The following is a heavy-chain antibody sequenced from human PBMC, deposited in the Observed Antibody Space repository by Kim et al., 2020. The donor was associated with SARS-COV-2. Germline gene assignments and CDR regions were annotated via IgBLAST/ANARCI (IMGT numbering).Heavy chain of an antibody. J-gene: IGHJ4*02. CDR3: ARKPAAIEYYFDY. Sequence: YSPSFQGTVTISADKSISTAYLRWSSLEASDTAMYYCARKPAAIEYYFDYWGQGTLVTVSS. V-gene: IGHV5-51*01. D-gene: IGHD2-2*01.